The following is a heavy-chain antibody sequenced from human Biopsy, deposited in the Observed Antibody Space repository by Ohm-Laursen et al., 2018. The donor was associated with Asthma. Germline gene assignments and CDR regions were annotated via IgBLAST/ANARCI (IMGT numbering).Heavy chain of an antibody. V-gene: IGHV3-21*01. Sequence: SLRLSCAASGFTFSSYAMHWVRQAPGKGLEWVSSISSSSSYIYYADSVKGRFTISRDNAKNSLYLQMNSLGAEDTAVYYCARDGTDMNEAMPKDYWGQGTLVTVSS. CDR1: GFTFSSYA. D-gene: IGHD2-2*01. CDR2: ISSSSSYI. J-gene: IGHJ4*02. CDR3: ARDGTDMNEAMPKDY.